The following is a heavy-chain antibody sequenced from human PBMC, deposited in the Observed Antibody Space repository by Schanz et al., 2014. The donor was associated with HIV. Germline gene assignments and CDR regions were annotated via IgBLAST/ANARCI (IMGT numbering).Heavy chain of an antibody. J-gene: IGHJ6*02. CDR1: GFSFSSYG. V-gene: IGHV3-30*03. D-gene: IGHD6-13*01. Sequence: QVQLVESGGGVVQPGRSLRLSCAASGFSFSSYGMHWVRQAPGKGLEWVALISYDGSSKYYADSVKGRFTISRDNAKNSLYLQMNSLRAEDTAVYYCVRDNHDSTWYEGYYYGMDVWGQGTTVTVSS. CDR3: VRDNHDSTWYEGYYYGMDV. CDR2: ISYDGSSK.